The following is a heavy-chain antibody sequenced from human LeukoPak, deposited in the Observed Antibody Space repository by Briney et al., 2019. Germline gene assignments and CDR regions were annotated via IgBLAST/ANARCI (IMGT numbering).Heavy chain of an antibody. V-gene: IGHV3-21*04. CDR1: GFTFSSYS. CDR3: AKDIAGAAANAFDI. CDR2: ISSSSSYI. D-gene: IGHD6-25*01. J-gene: IGHJ3*02. Sequence: GGSLRLSCAASGFTFSSYSMNWVRQAPGKGLEWVSFISSSSSYIYYADSVKGRFTISRDNAKNSLYLQMNSLRAEDTALYYCAKDIAGAAANAFDIWGQGTMVTVSS.